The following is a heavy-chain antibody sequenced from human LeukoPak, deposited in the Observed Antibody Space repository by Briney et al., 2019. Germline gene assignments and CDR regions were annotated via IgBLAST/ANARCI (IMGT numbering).Heavy chain of an antibody. CDR3: ARDPDHGAVDY. J-gene: IGHJ4*02. CDR2: ISGSGGST. V-gene: IGHV3-23*01. CDR1: GFTFSSYA. D-gene: IGHD3-16*01. Sequence: GSLRLSCAASGFTFSSYAMTWVRQAPGKGLEWVSVISGSGGSTDYADSVKGRFTISRDNSKHTLSLQMNSLRAEDTAVYYCARDPDHGAVDYWGQGTLVTVSS.